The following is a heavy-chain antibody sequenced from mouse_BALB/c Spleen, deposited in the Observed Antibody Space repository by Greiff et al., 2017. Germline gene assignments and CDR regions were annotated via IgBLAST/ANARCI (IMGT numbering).Heavy chain of an antibody. D-gene: IGHD1-1*01. V-gene: IGHV2-9*02. Sequence: VQLVESGPGLVAPSQSLSITCTVSGFSLTSYGVHWVRQPPGKGLEWLGVIWAGGSTNYNSALMSRLSISKDNSKSQVFLKMNSLQTDDTAMYYCASNYGSSYEYYFDYWGQGTTLTVSS. CDR1: GFSLTSYG. CDR2: IWAGGST. J-gene: IGHJ2*01. CDR3: ASNYGSSYEYYFDY.